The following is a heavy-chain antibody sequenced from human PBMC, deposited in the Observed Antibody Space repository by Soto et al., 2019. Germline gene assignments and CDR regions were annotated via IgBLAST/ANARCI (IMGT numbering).Heavy chain of an antibody. Sequence: SVKVSCKASGGLFSSYPISWMRQVPGQGLEWMGGIIPVFQTAYYTQRFQGRVTITADESTNTAYMELSSLRSEDTAIYYCARGGSGYTWFNEFWGQGTLVTVSS. CDR2: IIPVFQTA. CDR1: GGLFSSYP. J-gene: IGHJ4*02. V-gene: IGHV1-69*13. D-gene: IGHD3-22*01. CDR3: ARGGSGYTWFNEF.